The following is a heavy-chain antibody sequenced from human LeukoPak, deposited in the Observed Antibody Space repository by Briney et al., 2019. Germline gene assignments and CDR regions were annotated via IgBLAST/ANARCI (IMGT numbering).Heavy chain of an antibody. CDR1: GFTFSSYN. J-gene: IGHJ4*02. Sequence: GGSLRLSCAASGFTFSSYNMNWVRQAPGKGLEWVSYISSSSRTIYYADSVKGRFTISRDNAKNSLYLQMNSLRAEDTAVYYCARDGGIAARPGEFDYWGQGTLVTVSS. CDR3: ARDGGIAARPGEFDY. V-gene: IGHV3-48*04. CDR2: ISSSSRTI. D-gene: IGHD6-6*01.